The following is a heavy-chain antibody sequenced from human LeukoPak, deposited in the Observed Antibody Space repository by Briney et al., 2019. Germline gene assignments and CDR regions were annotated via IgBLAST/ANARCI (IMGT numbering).Heavy chain of an antibody. V-gene: IGHV3-30*02. CDR1: GFTFSSYG. Sequence: PGGSLRLSCTASGFTFSSYGMHWVRHAPGKGLEWVAFIRFDGSNKYYADSVKGRFTISRDNSEDTMYLQMTSLRPDDTAVYFCAKSSVVVAATVHFDYWGQGTLVTVSS. J-gene: IGHJ4*02. D-gene: IGHD2-15*01. CDR2: IRFDGSNK. CDR3: AKSSVVVAATVHFDY.